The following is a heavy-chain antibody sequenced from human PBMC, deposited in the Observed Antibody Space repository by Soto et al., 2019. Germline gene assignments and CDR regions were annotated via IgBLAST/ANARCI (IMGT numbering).Heavy chain of an antibody. J-gene: IGHJ4*02. CDR2: IYWDDEK. CDR3: AQTVVPAAHFVD. V-gene: IGHV2-5*02. CDR1: GFSLSTSGVG. Sequence: QITLKESGPTLVKPTQTLTLTCTFSGFSLSTSGVGVGWIRQPPGKALEWLALIYWDDEKRYSPSLKSRLTIXKXXSKNQVVLTMTHMDPVDTGTYYCAQTVVPAAHFVDWGQGTLVTVSS. D-gene: IGHD2-2*01.